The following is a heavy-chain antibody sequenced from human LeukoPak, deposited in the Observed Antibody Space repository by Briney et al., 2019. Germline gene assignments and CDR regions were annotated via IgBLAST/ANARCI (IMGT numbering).Heavy chain of an antibody. CDR1: GGSISSSAYY. D-gene: IGHD3-22*01. Sequence: PPESLSLTCIVSGGSISSSAYYWGWIRQSPGKGLEWIGSIYYSGRTYYNPSLKSRVTISVDTSKNQFSLKLSSVTAADTAVYYCARGDSSGSFDYWGQGTPVTVSS. V-gene: IGHV4-39*07. CDR2: IYYSGRT. CDR3: ARGDSSGSFDY. J-gene: IGHJ4*02.